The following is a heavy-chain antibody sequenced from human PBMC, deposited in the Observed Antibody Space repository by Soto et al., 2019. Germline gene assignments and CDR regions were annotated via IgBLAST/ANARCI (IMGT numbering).Heavy chain of an antibody. D-gene: IGHD6-13*01. V-gene: IGHV3-11*05. CDR1: GFTFSDYY. J-gene: IGHJ4*02. Sequence: QVQLVESGGGLVKPGGSLRLSCAVSGFTFSDYYMTWIRQAPGTGLQWVSYISGSTSHTNYADSVKGRFTISRDNAKKSLFLQMNSLRAEDTAVYYCARGRGAAADYFDFWGQGTLVTVSS. CDR3: ARGRGAAADYFDF. CDR2: ISGSTSHT.